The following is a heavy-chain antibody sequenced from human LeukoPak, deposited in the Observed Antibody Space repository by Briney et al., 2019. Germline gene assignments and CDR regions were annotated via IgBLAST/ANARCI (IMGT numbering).Heavy chain of an antibody. J-gene: IGHJ4*02. Sequence: GGSLRLSCAASGFTVSSNYMSWVRQAPGKGLGWVSAIYSGGSTYYADSVKGRFTISRDNAKNSLYLQMNGLRAEDTAVYYCARATPGPYYFDYWGQGTLVTVSS. V-gene: IGHV3-53*01. CDR2: IYSGGST. CDR1: GFTVSSNY. CDR3: ARATPGPYYFDY.